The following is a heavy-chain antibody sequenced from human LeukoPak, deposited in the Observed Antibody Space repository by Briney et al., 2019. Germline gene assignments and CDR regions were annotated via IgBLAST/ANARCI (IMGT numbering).Heavy chain of an antibody. CDR1: GFIFDDYA. V-gene: IGHV3-9*03. J-gene: IGHJ4*02. Sequence: PGRSLRLSCAASGFIFDDYAMHWVRQAPGKGLEGVSGINWNSGTIGYADSVKGRFTISRDNAKNSLYLQMNSLRADDMAFYYCARDRFRYCSGAYCSHFEFWGQGTLVSVSS. CDR2: INWNSGTI. D-gene: IGHD2-15*01. CDR3: ARDRFRYCSGAYCSHFEF.